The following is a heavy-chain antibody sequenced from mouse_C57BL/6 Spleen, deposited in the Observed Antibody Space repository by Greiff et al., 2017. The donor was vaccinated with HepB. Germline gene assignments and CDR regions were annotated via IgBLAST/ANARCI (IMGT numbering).Heavy chain of an antibody. J-gene: IGHJ4*01. D-gene: IGHD2-12*01. CDR1: GFTFSDYG. CDR3: ARNGLLRQGYYAMDY. Sequence: EVQGVESGGGLVKPGGSLKLSCAASGFTFSDYGMHWVRQAPEKGLEWVAYISSGSSTIYYADTVKGRFTISRDNAKNTLFLQMTSLRSEDTAMYYCARNGLLRQGYYAMDYWGQGTSVTVSS. V-gene: IGHV5-17*01. CDR2: ISSGSSTI.